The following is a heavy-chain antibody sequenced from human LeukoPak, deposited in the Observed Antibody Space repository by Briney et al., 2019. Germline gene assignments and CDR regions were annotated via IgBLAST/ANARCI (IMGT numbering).Heavy chain of an antibody. CDR2: ISGSGGST. CDR3: AKDSSGYDSSGYWMGSFDY. V-gene: IGHV3-23*01. Sequence: GGSLRLSCAASGFTVSSNYMSWVRQAPGKGLEWVSAISGSGGSTYYADSVKGRFTISRDNSKNTLYLQMNSLRAEDTAVYYCAKDSSGYDSSGYWMGSFDYWGQGTLVTVSS. J-gene: IGHJ4*02. CDR1: GFTVSSNY. D-gene: IGHD3-22*01.